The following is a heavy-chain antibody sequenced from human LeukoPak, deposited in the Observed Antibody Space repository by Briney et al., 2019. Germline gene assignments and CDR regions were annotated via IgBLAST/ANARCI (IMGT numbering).Heavy chain of an antibody. Sequence: GGSLRLSCTVSRFTFSNYAMSWVRQAPGKGLEWVSAISGNGDITYYADSVRGRFTISRDNSKSTLYLQMNSLRAEDTAVYYCARVKRDCSGGTCYSYDYWGQGTLVTVSS. CDR1: RFTFSNYA. D-gene: IGHD2-15*01. J-gene: IGHJ4*02. V-gene: IGHV3-23*01. CDR2: ISGNGDIT. CDR3: ARVKRDCSGGTCYSYDY.